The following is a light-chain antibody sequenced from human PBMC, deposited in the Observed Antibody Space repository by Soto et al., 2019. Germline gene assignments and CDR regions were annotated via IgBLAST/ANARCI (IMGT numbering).Light chain of an antibody. J-gene: IGKJ1*01. V-gene: IGKV3-20*01. Sequence: EIVLTQSPGTLCLSPGERATLCCRACQSVSSSYLAWYQQKPGQAPRLRIYGASSRATGIPDRFSGSGSGTDFTLTISRLEPEDFAVYYCQQYGSSPRTFGQGTKVDIK. CDR1: QSVSSSY. CDR3: QQYGSSPRT. CDR2: GAS.